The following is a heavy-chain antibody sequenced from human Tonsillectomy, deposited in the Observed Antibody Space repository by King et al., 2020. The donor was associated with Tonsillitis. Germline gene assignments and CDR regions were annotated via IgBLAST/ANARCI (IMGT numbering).Heavy chain of an antibody. CDR3: ARLLRSYYFDY. D-gene: IGHD1-26*01. V-gene: IGHV4-39*01. CDR2: IYYSGST. Sequence: MQLQESGPGLVKPSETLSLTCTVSGGSISSSSYFWGWIRQPPGKGLEWIGSIYYSGSTYYNPSLNSRVTISVDTSKNQFSLKLNSVTAADTAVYYCARLLRSYYFDYWGQGTLVTVSS. J-gene: IGHJ4*02. CDR1: GGSISSSSYF.